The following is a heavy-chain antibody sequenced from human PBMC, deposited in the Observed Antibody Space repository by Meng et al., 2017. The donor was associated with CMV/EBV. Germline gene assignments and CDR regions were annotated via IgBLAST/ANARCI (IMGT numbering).Heavy chain of an antibody. Sequence: GESLKISCAASGFTVSSHYMSWVRQAPGEGLEWVSVIYSGGSTYYADSVKGRFTISRDNSKNTLYLQMNSLRAEDTAVYYCARDIHDAFDIWGQGTMVT. D-gene: IGHD2-15*01. CDR2: IYSGGST. J-gene: IGHJ3*02. CDR1: GFTVSSHY. CDR3: ARDIHDAFDI. V-gene: IGHV3-66*02.